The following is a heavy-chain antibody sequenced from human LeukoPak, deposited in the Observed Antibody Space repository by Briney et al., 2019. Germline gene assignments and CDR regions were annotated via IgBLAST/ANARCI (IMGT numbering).Heavy chain of an antibody. CDR3: AISDVDIVAAGS. Sequence: ASVKVSCKASGYTFTSYGISWVRQAPGQGLEWMGWINPNSGGTNYAQKFQGRVTMTRDTSISTAYMELSRLRSDDTAVYYCAISDVDIVAAGSWGQGTLVTASS. J-gene: IGHJ4*02. V-gene: IGHV1-2*02. D-gene: IGHD5-12*01. CDR2: INPNSGGT. CDR1: GYTFTSYG.